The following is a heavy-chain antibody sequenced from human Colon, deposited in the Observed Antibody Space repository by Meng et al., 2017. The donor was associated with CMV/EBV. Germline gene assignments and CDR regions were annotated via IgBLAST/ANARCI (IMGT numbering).Heavy chain of an antibody. Sequence: ASVKVSCKASGYTCTSYGISWVRQAPGQGLEWMGWISAYNDNTNYAQKLQGRITLTTDTSTSTGYMELRSLRYDDTAVYYCARGLQQQLVHWTYFQYWGQGALVTVSS. D-gene: IGHD6-13*01. CDR3: ARGLQQQLVHWTYFQY. CDR2: ISAYNDNT. CDR1: GYTCTSYG. J-gene: IGHJ1*01. V-gene: IGHV1-18*04.